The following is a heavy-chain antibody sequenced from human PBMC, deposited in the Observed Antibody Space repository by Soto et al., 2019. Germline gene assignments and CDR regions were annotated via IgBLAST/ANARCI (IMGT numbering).Heavy chain of an antibody. D-gene: IGHD6-13*01. Sequence: ASVTVSCTASGYTLTSYAMQCVRQATGQRLEWMGWINAGNGNTKYSQKFQGRVTITRDTSASTAYMELSSLRSEDTAVYYCARVHSSSWYVGDFDIWGQGTMVTVSS. CDR1: GYTLTSYA. J-gene: IGHJ3*02. CDR3: ARVHSSSWYVGDFDI. V-gene: IGHV1-3*01. CDR2: INAGNGNT.